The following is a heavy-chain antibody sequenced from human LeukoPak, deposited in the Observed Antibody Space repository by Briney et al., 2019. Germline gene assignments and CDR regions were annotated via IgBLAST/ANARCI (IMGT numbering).Heavy chain of an antibody. Sequence: PGGSLRLSCAASGFTVSSNYMSWVRQAPGKGLEWVSVIYSGGSTYYADSVKGRFTISRDNSKNTLYLQMNSLRAEDTAVYYCASGYCSSTSCLDFDYWGQGTLVTVSS. D-gene: IGHD2-2*01. CDR2: IYSGGST. CDR3: ASGYCSSTSCLDFDY. V-gene: IGHV3-53*01. CDR1: GFTVSSNY. J-gene: IGHJ4*02.